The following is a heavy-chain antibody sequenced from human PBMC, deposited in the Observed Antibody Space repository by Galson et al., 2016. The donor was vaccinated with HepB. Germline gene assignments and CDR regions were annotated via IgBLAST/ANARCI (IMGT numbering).Heavy chain of an antibody. D-gene: IGHD6-6*01. J-gene: IGHJ4*02. Sequence: SLRLSCAASEFTFTRYAMSWVRQAPGKGLEWVSSINNSGGRTHYADSVKGRFTISRDNSKNTLFLQMNSLRAEDTALYYCAKDRWTGQLLPHGFDYWGPGTLVTVSS. CDR2: INNSGGRT. CDR3: AKDRWTGQLLPHGFDY. V-gene: IGHV3-23*01. CDR1: EFTFTRYA.